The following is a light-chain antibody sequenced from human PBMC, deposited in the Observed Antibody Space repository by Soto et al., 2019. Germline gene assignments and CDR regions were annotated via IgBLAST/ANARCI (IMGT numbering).Light chain of an antibody. CDR3: QQYYSTPFT. CDR2: WAS. Sequence: DIVMTQSPDSLSVSLGERATINCKSSQSVLYSSNNKKYLAWYQQKPGQPPKLLIYWASTRASGVPDRFSGSGSGTDFTLTISSLQAEDVAVYYCQQYYSTPFTFGPGTKVDIK. CDR1: QSVLYSSNNKKY. J-gene: IGKJ3*01. V-gene: IGKV4-1*01.